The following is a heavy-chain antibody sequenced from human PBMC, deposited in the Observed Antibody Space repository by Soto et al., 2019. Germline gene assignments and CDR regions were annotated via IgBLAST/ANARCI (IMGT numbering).Heavy chain of an antibody. J-gene: IGHJ4*02. V-gene: IGHV4-31*03. CDR1: GGSISSGGYY. CDR3: ASRYSSYFDY. Sequence: PSETLSLTCTVSGGSISSGGYYWSWIRQHPGKGLEWTGYIYYSGSTYYNPSLKSRVTISVDTSKNQFSLKLSSVTAADTAVYYCASRYSSYFDYWGQGTLVTVSS. D-gene: IGHD6-13*01. CDR2: IYYSGST.